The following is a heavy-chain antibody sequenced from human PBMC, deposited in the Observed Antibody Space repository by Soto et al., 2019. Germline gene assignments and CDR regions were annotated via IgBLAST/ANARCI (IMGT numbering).Heavy chain of an antibody. CDR3: ARVVLSPGYYYYGMDV. CDR2: IYYSGST. CDR1: GGSISSSSDY. J-gene: IGHJ6*02. D-gene: IGHD3-22*01. V-gene: IGHV4-39*01. Sequence: PSETLSLTCTVSGGSISSSSDYWGWIRQPPGKGLEWIGSIYYSGSTYYNPSLKSRVTISVDTSKNQFSLKLSSVTAADTAVYNCARVVLSPGYYYYGMDVWGQGTTVTVSS.